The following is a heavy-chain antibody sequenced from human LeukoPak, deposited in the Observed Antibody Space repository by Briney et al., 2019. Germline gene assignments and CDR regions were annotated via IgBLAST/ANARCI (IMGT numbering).Heavy chain of an antibody. D-gene: IGHD3-10*01. Sequence: PSETLSLTCTVSGASISSDYYYWSWIRQPAGKGLEWIGRIYASGTTNYNPSLKSRVTISVDTSKNQFSLKLSSVTAADTAVYYCARGSVLLSMDVWGKGTTVTISS. CDR1: GASISSDYYY. V-gene: IGHV4-61*02. J-gene: IGHJ6*03. CDR2: IYASGTT. CDR3: ARGSVLLSMDV.